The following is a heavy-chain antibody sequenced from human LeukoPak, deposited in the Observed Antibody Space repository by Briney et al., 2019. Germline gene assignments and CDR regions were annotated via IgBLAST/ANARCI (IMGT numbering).Heavy chain of an antibody. D-gene: IGHD1-26*01. CDR2: MNPNSGNT. V-gene: IGHV1-8*03. CDR1: GYTFTSYD. CDR3: AREGVGASLVGEAAFDI. Sequence: ASVKVSRKASGYTFTSYDINWVRQATGQGLEWMGWMNPNSGNTGYAQKFQGRVTITRNTSISTAYMELSSLRSEDTAVYYCAREGVGASLVGEAAFDIWGQGTMVTVSS. J-gene: IGHJ3*02.